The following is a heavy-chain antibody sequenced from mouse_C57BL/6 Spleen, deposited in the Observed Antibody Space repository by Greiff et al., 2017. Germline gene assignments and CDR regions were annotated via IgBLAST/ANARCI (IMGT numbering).Heavy chain of an antibody. V-gene: IGHV1-52*01. Sequence: QVQLQQPGAELVRPGSSVKLSCKASGYTFTSYWMHWVKQRPIQGLEWIGNIDPSDSETHYNQKFKDKATLTVDKSSSTAYMRLSSLTSEDSAVYYCARSIITTVVSFDYWGQGTTLTVSS. D-gene: IGHD1-1*01. CDR1: GYTFTSYW. CDR3: ARSIITTVVSFDY. J-gene: IGHJ2*01. CDR2: IDPSDSET.